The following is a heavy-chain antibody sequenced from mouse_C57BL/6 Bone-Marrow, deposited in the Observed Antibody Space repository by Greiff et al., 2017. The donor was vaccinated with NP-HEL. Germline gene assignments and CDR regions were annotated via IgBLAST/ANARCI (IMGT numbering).Heavy chain of an antibody. V-gene: IGHV1-64*01. CDR1: GYTFTSYW. D-gene: IGHD1-1*01. J-gene: IGHJ2*01. Sequence: QVQLKQPGAELVKPGASVKLSCKASGYTFTSYWMHWVKQRPGQGLEWIGMIHPNSGSTNYNEKFKSKATLTVDKSSSTAYMQLSSLTSEDSAVYYCARSGFITTVVDYWGQGTTLTVSS. CDR3: ARSGFITTVVDY. CDR2: IHPNSGST.